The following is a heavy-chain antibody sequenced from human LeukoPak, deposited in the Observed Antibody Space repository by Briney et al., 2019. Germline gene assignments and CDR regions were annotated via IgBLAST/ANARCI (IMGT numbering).Heavy chain of an antibody. CDR1: GYTFTSYD. CDR3: ARDPYSYGDNWFDP. V-gene: IGHV1-2*06. CDR2: INPNSGGT. Sequence: ASVKVSCKASGYTFTSYDINWVRQATGQGLEWMGRINPNSGGTNYAQKFQGRVTMTRDTSISTAYMELSRLRSDDTAVYYCARDPYSYGDNWFDPWGQGTLVTVSS. J-gene: IGHJ5*02. D-gene: IGHD5-18*01.